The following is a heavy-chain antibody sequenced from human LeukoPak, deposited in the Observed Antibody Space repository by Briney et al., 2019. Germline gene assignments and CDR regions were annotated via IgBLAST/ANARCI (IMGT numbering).Heavy chain of an antibody. CDR1: GDTFSRYA. CDR2: IIPVLSTA. J-gene: IGHJ6*03. CDR3: ATTGGDIYYYYMDV. V-gene: IGHV1-69*13. Sequence: GASVKVSCKASGDTFSRYAISWVRQAPGQGLEWMGGIIPVLSTANYAQKFQDRVTITADESTSTTYMELSSLKSEDTAVCYCATTGGDIYYYYMDVWGKGTTVTISS. D-gene: IGHD3-16*01.